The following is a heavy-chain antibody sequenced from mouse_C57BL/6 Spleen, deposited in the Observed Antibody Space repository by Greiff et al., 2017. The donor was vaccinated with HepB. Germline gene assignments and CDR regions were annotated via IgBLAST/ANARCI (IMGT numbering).Heavy chain of an antibody. CDR3: ARDRPITTAWGDY. Sequence: EVQLQQSGPGLVKPSQSLSLTCSVTGYSITSGYYWNWIRQFPGNKLEWMGYISYDGSNNYNPSLKNRISITRDTSKNQFFLKLNSVTTEDTATYYCARDRPITTAWGDYWGQGTSVTVSS. J-gene: IGHJ4*01. CDR1: GYSITSGYY. CDR2: ISYDGSN. D-gene: IGHD1-2*01. V-gene: IGHV3-6*01.